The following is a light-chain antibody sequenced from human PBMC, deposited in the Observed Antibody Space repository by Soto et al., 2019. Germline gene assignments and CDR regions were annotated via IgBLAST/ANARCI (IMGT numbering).Light chain of an antibody. Sequence: DIHLTQSPSSLSASVGDSVTITCRSSQNINKYLNWYEHRPGKAPKLLIYAASSLQTGVPTRFSGPRSATFFTLPLTNLHLYDLSSYYFQQRYGSPRSFGRGPKVQI. CDR3: QQRYGSPRS. J-gene: IGKJ1*01. CDR1: QNINKY. CDR2: AAS. V-gene: IGKV1-39*01.